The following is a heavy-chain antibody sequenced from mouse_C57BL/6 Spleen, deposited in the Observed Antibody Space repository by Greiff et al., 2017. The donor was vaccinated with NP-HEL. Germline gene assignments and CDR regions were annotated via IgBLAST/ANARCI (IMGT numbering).Heavy chain of an antibody. Sequence: VQGVESGPELVKPGASVKISCKASGYSFTSYYIHWVKQRPGQGLEWIGWIYPGSGNTKYNEKFKGKATLTADTSSSTAYMQLSSLTSEDSAVYYCAGGDYDYDGGKDYWGQGTSVTVSS. V-gene: IGHV1-66*01. CDR3: AGGDYDYDGGKDY. CDR2: IYPGSGNT. CDR1: GYSFTSYY. J-gene: IGHJ4*01. D-gene: IGHD2-4*01.